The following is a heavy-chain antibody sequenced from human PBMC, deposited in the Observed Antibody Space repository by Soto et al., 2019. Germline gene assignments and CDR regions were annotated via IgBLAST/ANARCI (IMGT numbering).Heavy chain of an antibody. D-gene: IGHD2-21*02. CDR1: GYTFTSYY. CDR3: ARGYIVVVTGAFDI. J-gene: IGHJ3*02. CDR2: INPSGGST. V-gene: IGHV1-46*01. Sequence: ASVKVSCKESGYTFTSYYMPWVRQAPGQGLEWMGIINPSGGSTSYAQKFQGSVTVTRDTSTSTVYMELSSLRSEDTAVYYCARGYIVVVTGAFDIWGQGTMVTVSS.